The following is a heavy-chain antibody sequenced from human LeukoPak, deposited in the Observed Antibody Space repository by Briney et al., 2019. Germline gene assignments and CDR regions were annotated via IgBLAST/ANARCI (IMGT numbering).Heavy chain of an antibody. CDR2: IYYSGST. CDR1: GGSISSSSYY. Sequence: TSSETLSLTCTVSGGSISSSSYYWGWIRQPPGKGLEWIGSIYYSGSTYYNPSLKSRVTISGDTSKNQFSLKLSSVTAADTAVYYCARSDSPYRPFDYWGQGTLVTVSS. J-gene: IGHJ4*02. CDR3: ARSDSPYRPFDY. V-gene: IGHV4-39*01. D-gene: IGHD2-21*02.